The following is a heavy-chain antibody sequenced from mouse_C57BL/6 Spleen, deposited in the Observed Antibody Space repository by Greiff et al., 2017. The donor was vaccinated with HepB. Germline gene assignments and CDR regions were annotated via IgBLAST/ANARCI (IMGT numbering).Heavy chain of an antibody. CDR3: ARDLAVMDY. CDR1: GYAFSSSW. J-gene: IGHJ4*01. V-gene: IGHV1-82*01. Sequence: VQLQESGPELVKPGASVKISCKASGYAFSSSWMNWVKQRPGKGLEWIGRIYPGDGDTNYNGKFKGKATLTADKSSSTAYMQLSSLTSEDSAVYFCARDLAVMDYWGQGTSVTVSS. CDR2: IYPGDGDT.